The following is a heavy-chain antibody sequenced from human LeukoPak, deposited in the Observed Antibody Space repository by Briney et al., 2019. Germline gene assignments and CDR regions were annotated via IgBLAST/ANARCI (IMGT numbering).Heavy chain of an antibody. CDR2: INHSGST. D-gene: IGHD6-19*01. CDR3: ARDRDGSGWLFDY. V-gene: IGHV4-34*01. Sequence: SETLSLTCAVYGGSFSGYYWSWIRQPPGKGLEWIGEINHSGSTNYNPSLKSRVTISVDTSKNQFSLKLSSVTAADTAVYYCARDRDGSGWLFDYWGQGTLVTVSS. CDR1: GGSFSGYY. J-gene: IGHJ4*02.